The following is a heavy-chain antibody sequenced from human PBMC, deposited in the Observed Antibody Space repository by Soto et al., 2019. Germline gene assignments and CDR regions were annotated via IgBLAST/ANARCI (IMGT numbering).Heavy chain of an antibody. Sequence: QITLKESGPTLVKPTQTLTLTCTFSAFSLSTGGVGVGWIRQPPGKALEWLALIYWDDDKRYSPSLRSRLTITNDSSQTPLVLPLPNRDPVDTAPYSCIQTRFLGDFLQSSASYHYYGLDSWGQGTTVTVSS. V-gene: IGHV2-5*02. CDR2: IYWDDDK. CDR1: AFSLSTGGVG. CDR3: IQTRFLGDFLQSSASYHYYGLDS. J-gene: IGHJ6*02.